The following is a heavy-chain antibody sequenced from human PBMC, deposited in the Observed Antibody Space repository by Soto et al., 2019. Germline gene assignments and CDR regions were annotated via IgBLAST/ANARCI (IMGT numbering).Heavy chain of an antibody. CDR1: GYTFTSYG. CDR2: ISAYNGNT. D-gene: IGHD5-18*01. Sequence: QVQLVQSGAEVKKPGASVKVSCKASGYTFTSYGISWVRQAPGQGLEWMGWISAYNGNTNYAQKLQGRVTMTTDTSTSTAYMEVRSLRSDDTAVYYWASSLLVGYGLEGESDWGQGTLVTVSS. J-gene: IGHJ4*02. V-gene: IGHV1-18*01. CDR3: ASSLLVGYGLEGESD.